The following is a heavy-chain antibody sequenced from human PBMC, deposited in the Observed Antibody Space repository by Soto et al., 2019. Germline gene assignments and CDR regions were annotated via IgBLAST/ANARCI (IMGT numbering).Heavy chain of an antibody. D-gene: IGHD1-26*01. CDR2: INWNGGST. CDR1: GGSISSYY. V-gene: IGHV3-20*04. J-gene: IGHJ5*02. Sequence: ETLSLTCTVSGGSISSYYWSWVRQAPGKGLEWVSGINWNGGSTGYADSVKGRFTISRDNAKNSLYLQMNSLRAVDTAFYYCVRGASLNFDPWGQGTLVTVSS. CDR3: VRGASLNFDP.